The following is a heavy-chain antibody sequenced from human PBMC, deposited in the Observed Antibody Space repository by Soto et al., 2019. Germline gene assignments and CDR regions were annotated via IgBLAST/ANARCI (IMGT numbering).Heavy chain of an antibody. CDR3: ARHSSSWYFDY. Sequence: GGSLRLSCAASGFTFSSYWMHWVRQAPGKGLVWVSRINSDGSSTSYADSVKGRFTISRDNAKNTLYLQMNSLRAEDTAVYYCARHSSSWYFDYWGQGTLVTVSS. V-gene: IGHV3-74*01. CDR2: INSDGSST. D-gene: IGHD6-13*01. J-gene: IGHJ4*02. CDR1: GFTFSSYW.